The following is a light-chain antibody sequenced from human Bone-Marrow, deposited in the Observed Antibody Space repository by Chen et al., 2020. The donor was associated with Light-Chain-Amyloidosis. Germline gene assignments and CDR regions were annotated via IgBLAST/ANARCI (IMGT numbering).Light chain of an antibody. Sequence: QSVLTQPPSVSAAPGQKVTISCSGSNSNIGINYVSWYQQLPGTSPKLLIYENNQRPSEIPDRFSGSKSGTSATLGVAGLQTGDEADSYCATWDSSLTVWMFGGGTKLTVL. CDR3: ATWDSSLTVWM. CDR2: ENN. V-gene: IGLV1-51*02. CDR1: NSNIGINY. J-gene: IGLJ3*02.